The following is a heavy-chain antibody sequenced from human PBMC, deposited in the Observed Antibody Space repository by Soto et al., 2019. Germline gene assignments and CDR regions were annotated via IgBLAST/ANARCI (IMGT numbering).Heavy chain of an antibody. CDR3: ARRIAAVEYFDY. V-gene: IGHV5-51*01. CDR2: IYPDDSDT. Sequence: GESLKISCTGSGYSFTSYWIGWVRQMPGKGLEWMGIIYPDDSDTRYSPSFQGQVTTSVDKSISTAYLQWNSLKASDTAMYYCARRIAAVEYFDYWAQGTLVTVSS. CDR1: GYSFTSYW. J-gene: IGHJ4*02. D-gene: IGHD6-13*01.